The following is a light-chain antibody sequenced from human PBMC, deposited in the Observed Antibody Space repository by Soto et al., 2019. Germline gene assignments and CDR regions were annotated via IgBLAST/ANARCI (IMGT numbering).Light chain of an antibody. CDR1: QTISYW. CDR2: DAS. J-gene: IGKJ1*01. Sequence: DIQMTQSPSTLSASVGDRVTITCRASQTISYWLAWYQQKPGKAPKLLIYDASSLESGVPSRFSGSRSGTEFTLTISSLQSEDSATYHWQQYYTYSTVAQGTK. CDR3: QQYYTYST. V-gene: IGKV1-5*01.